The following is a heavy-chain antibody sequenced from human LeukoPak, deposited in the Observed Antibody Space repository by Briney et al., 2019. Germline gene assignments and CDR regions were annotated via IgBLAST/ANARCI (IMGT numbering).Heavy chain of an antibody. V-gene: IGHV3-21*03. CDR2: ISSDGKYV. CDR1: GLIFNTYT. D-gene: IGHD3-10*01. Sequence: PGGSLRLSCAASGLIFNTYTMNWVRQAPGKGLEWVSSISSDGKYVFYADSVKGRFIISRDNAKNSLYLQMNSLRVEDTAVYYCSRKVRSGSLAGDPDYWGQGTLVAVSS. J-gene: IGHJ4*02. CDR3: SRKVRSGSLAGDPDY.